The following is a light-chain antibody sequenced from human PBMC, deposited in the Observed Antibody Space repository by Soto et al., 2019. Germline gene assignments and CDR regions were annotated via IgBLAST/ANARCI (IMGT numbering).Light chain of an antibody. Sequence: QSVLTHPPSSSGSAVQSVTISCTGTKNDIGVYDFVSWYQHHPGKAPRLIIYEVVQRPSGVPDRFSGSKSGNTASLTVSGLQAADEADYFCKSYAGSNTYVFGSGTKVTVL. CDR1: KNDIGVYDF. V-gene: IGLV2-8*01. J-gene: IGLJ1*01. CDR3: KSYAGSNTYV. CDR2: EVV.